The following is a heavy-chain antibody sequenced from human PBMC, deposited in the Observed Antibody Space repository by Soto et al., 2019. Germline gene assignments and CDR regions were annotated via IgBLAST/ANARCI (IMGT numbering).Heavy chain of an antibody. J-gene: IGHJ4*02. CDR1: GGTFNSYL. V-gene: IGHV1-69*06. D-gene: IGHD2-2*01. Sequence: QVQLVQSGAEVKPPPPPPPPSCKTSGGTFNSYLIDWVRQAPGQGLGWMGGIIPAFGTAKYAQKFQGRVTITADKSTTTAYMELRTLTSEDTAVYYCARGLDQPPVGLYFDTWGQGTLVTVSS. CDR2: IIPAFGTA. CDR3: ARGLDQPPVGLYFDT.